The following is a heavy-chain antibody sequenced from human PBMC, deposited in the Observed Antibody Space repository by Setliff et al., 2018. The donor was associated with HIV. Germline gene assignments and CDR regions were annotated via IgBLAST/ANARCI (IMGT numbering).Heavy chain of an antibody. CDR3: ARETIRSRHPSEAGFDF. Sequence: KTSETLSLTCTVSAYSIRNGYYWGWIRQSPGKGLEWIGTLYYDGNTYYNPSLKSRVTMSVDTSKNQFSLNLNSVTAADTAVYYCARETIRSRHPSEAGFDFWGQGALVTVSS. J-gene: IGHJ4*02. V-gene: IGHV4-38-2*02. D-gene: IGHD6-19*01. CDR1: AYSIRNGYY. CDR2: LYYDGNT.